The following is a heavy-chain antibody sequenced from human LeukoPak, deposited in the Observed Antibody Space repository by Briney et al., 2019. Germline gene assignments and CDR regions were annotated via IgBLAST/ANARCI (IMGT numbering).Heavy chain of an antibody. D-gene: IGHD3-10*01. CDR3: TTALRGVIY. V-gene: IGHV3-15*01. Sequence: PGGSLRLSCAASGFTFSDYYMSWIRQAPGKGLEWLGRIKSKTDGGTTDYAAPVKGRFTISRDDSKYTLGLQMNSLKTEDTAVYYCTTALRGVIYWGQGTLVTVSS. CDR2: IKSKTDGGTT. J-gene: IGHJ4*02. CDR1: GFTFSDYY.